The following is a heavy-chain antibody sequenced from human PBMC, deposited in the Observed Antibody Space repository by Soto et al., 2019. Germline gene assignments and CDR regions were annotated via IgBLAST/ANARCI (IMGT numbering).Heavy chain of an antibody. J-gene: IGHJ2*01. V-gene: IGHV4-39*01. D-gene: IGHD6-13*01. Sequence: QTPGKGLEWIGSIYYSGSTYYNPSLKSRVTISVDTSKNQFSLKLSSVTAADTAVYFFFKGGDSSRCETSVSAFLRNRTSDL. CDR2: IYYSGST. CDR3: FKGGDSSRCETSVSAFLRNRTSDL.